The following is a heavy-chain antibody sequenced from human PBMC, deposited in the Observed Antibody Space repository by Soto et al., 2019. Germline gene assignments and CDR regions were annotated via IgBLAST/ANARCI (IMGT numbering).Heavy chain of an antibody. CDR1: GFTFSSYG. CDR2: IWYDGSNK. D-gene: IGHD6-6*01. Sequence: GGSLRLSXAASGFTFSSYGMHWVRQAPGKGLEWVAVIWYDGSNKYYADSVKGRFTISRDNSKNTLYLQMNSLRAEDTAVYYCARMGPNPIIPQRGSSSRGYYYYGMDVWGQGTTVTVSS. V-gene: IGHV3-33*01. J-gene: IGHJ6*02. CDR3: ARMGPNPIIPQRGSSSRGYYYYGMDV.